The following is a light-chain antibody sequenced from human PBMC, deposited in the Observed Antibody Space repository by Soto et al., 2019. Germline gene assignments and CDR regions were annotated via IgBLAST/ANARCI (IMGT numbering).Light chain of an antibody. J-gene: IGKJ4*01. CDR1: QSISSY. CDR2: AAS. V-gene: IGKV1-39*01. CDR3: QETYNIPLT. Sequence: DNQMTQTPSSVSASVGDRVTITCRASQSISSYLSWYQQKPGTAPKLLIYAASNLQSGVPSRFSGSGSGTDFTLTISGLQPEDSATYYCQETYNIPLTFVGGTKVEIK.